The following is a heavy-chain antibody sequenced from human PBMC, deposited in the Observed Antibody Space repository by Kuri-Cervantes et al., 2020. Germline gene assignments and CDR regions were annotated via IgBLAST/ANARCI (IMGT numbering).Heavy chain of an antibody. CDR2: IIPIFGTA. Sequence: SVKVSCKASGGTFSRYAISWVRQAPGQGLEWMGGIIPIFGTANYAQKFQGRVTMTRDTSISTAYMELSRLRFDDTAVYYCASSGYYDSGADMDVWGKGTTVTVSS. D-gene: IGHD3-22*01. J-gene: IGHJ6*03. V-gene: IGHV1-69*05. CDR3: ASSGYYDSGADMDV. CDR1: GGTFSRYA.